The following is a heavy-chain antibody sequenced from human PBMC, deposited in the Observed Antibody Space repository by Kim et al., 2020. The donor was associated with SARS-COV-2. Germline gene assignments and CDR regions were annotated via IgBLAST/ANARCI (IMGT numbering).Heavy chain of an antibody. D-gene: IGHD1-7*01. Sequence: RFTISRDNAKNSLYVQMNSLRAEDTAVYYCARFGEQGANWNYLRNNWFDPWGQGTLVTVSS. V-gene: IGHV3-11*06. CDR3: ARFGEQGANWNYLRNNWFDP. J-gene: IGHJ5*02.